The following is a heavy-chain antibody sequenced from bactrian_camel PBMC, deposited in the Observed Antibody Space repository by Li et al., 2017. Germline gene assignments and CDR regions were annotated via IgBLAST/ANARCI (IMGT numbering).Heavy chain of an antibody. J-gene: IGHJ4*01. CDR1: GRASL. Sequence: HVQLVESGGGSVQPGGSLRLSCEVSGRASLLGWFRQVPGKEREGVAAIDGDGYAAYADSVQGRFNVSRDNAKNTQYLQMNSLKTEDTAMYYCAKDLNGSGVKWYEGYDYWGQGTQVTVS. D-gene: IGHD3*01. CDR2: IDGDGYA. V-gene: IGHV3S1*01. CDR3: AKDLNGSGVKWYEGYDY.